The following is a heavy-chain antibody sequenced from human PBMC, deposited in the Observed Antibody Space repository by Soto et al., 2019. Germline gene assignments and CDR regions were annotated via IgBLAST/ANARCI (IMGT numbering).Heavy chain of an antibody. J-gene: IGHJ4*02. CDR2: ISGSGGST. V-gene: IGHV3-23*01. CDR1: GFTFSSYA. D-gene: IGHD2-2*01. CDR3: ARGGVPASVDY. Sequence: GGSLRLSCAASGFTFSSYAMSWVRQAPGKGLEWVSAISGSGGSTYYADSVKGRFTISRDNAENTLFLQMNSLRAEDTAVYYCARGGVPASVDYCGQGTLVTVSS.